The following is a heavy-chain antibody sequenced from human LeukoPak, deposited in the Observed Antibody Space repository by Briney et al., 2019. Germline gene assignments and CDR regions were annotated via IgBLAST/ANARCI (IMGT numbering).Heavy chain of an antibody. Sequence: GGSLRLSCAASGFTFSNAWMNWVRQTPGKGLEWVGRIKSKTDGGTTDYAAPVKGRFTISRDDSKNTLYLQMNSLKTEDTAVYYCTTEWGIAAAGTYDFDYWGQGTLVTVSS. CDR2: IKSKTDGGTT. J-gene: IGHJ4*02. CDR3: TTEWGIAAAGTYDFDY. D-gene: IGHD6-13*01. V-gene: IGHV3-15*07. CDR1: GFTFSNAW.